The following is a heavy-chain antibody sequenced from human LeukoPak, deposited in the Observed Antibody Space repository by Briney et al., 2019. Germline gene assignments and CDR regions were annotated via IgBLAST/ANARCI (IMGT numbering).Heavy chain of an antibody. J-gene: IGHJ4*02. V-gene: IGHV3-30-3*01. CDR3: ARDGSLPDY. CDR1: GFTFSSYA. CDR2: ISYDGSNK. Sequence: GGSLRLSYAASGFTFSSYAMHWVRQAPGKGLEWVAVISYDGSNKYYADSVKGRFTISRDNAKNTLYLQMNSLRAEDTAVYYCARDGSLPDYWGQGTLVTVSS.